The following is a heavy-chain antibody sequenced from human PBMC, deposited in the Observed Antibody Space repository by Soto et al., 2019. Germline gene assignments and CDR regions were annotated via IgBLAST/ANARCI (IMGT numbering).Heavy chain of an antibody. J-gene: IGHJ4*02. CDR3: AKVESIAAAPDY. CDR1: GLTFSSYA. D-gene: IGHD6-13*01. Sequence: GGSLRLSCAASGLTFSSYAMSWVRQAAGKGLEWVSAISGSGGSTYYADSVKGRFTISRDNPKNTLYLQMNSLRAEDTAVYYCAKVESIAAAPDYWGQGTLVTVSS. V-gene: IGHV3-23*01. CDR2: ISGSGGST.